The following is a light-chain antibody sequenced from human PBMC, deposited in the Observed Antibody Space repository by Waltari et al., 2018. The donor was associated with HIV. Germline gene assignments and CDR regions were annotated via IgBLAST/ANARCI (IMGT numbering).Light chain of an antibody. Sequence: QTVVTQEPSFSVSPGGTVTLTCGLSSGSVSTSYYPRWYQHTPGQPPRTLFYSTNTRSSGVPARFSGSILGNKAALTITWAQADDESDYYCVLFMGNGIWVFGGGTKLTVL. J-gene: IGLJ3*02. V-gene: IGLV8-61*01. CDR3: VLFMGNGIWV. CDR1: SGSVSTSYY. CDR2: STN.